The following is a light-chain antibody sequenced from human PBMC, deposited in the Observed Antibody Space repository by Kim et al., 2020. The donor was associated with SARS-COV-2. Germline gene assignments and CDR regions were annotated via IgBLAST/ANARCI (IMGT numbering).Light chain of an antibody. J-gene: IGKJ4*01. V-gene: IGKV3-11*01. CDR3: QQRLNWPLT. Sequence: LSPEEIATLSCRASQSISSYLVWYQQKPGQAPRLLIYDASNRATGIPARFSGSGSGTDFTLTISSLEPEDFAVYYCQQRLNWPLTFGGGTKVVIK. CDR1: QSISSY. CDR2: DAS.